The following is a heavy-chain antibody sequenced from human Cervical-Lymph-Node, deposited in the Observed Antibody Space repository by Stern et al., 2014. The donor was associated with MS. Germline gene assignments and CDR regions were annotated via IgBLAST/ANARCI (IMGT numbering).Heavy chain of an antibody. Sequence: VQLVESGPGLVKPSATLSLTCTVSGGSISSYYWSWIRQPPGKGLEWIGYIYYSGSTNYNPSLKSRVTISVDTSKNQFSLKLSSVTAADTAVYYCAREALAAAGLDYWGQGTLVTVSS. D-gene: IGHD6-13*01. J-gene: IGHJ4*02. CDR1: GGSISSYY. V-gene: IGHV4-59*01. CDR3: AREALAAAGLDY. CDR2: IYYSGST.